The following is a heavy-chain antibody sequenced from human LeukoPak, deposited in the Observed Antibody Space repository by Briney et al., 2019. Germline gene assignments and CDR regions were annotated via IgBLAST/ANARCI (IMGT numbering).Heavy chain of an antibody. Sequence: GGSLRLSCAASGVTFSSYAMSWVRKAPGKGLEWVSASSGSGGSTYYADPVKGRFTISRDNSKNTLYLQMNSLRAEDTAVYYCAKDPFGGGDYWGQGTLVTVSS. J-gene: IGHJ4*02. CDR3: AKDPFGGGDY. CDR1: GVTFSSYA. CDR2: SSGSGGST. V-gene: IGHV3-23*01. D-gene: IGHD3-10*01.